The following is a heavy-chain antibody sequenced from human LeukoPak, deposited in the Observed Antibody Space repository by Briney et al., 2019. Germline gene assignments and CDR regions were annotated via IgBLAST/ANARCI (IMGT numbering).Heavy chain of an antibody. V-gene: IGHV3-23*01. CDR2: ISGSGGST. CDR1: GFTFSSYA. J-gene: IGHJ4*02. D-gene: IGHD3-22*01. Sequence: PGGSLRLSCAASGFTFSSYAMSWVRQAPGKGLEWVSAISGSGGSTYYADSVKGRFTISRDNSKNTLYLQMNSLRAEDTAVYYCARETYYYDSRESFDYWGQGTLVTVSS. CDR3: ARETYYYDSRESFDY.